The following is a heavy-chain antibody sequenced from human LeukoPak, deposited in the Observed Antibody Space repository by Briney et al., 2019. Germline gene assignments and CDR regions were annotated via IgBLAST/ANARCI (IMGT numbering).Heavy chain of an antibody. V-gene: IGHV3-23*01. D-gene: IGHD1-26*01. CDR2: ISGSGGST. Sequence: GGSLRLSCAASGFTFSNYAMSWVRQAPGKGLEWVSAISGSGGSTYYADSVKGRFTISRDNSKNTVYLQMNSLRAEDTAVYYCAKDLSGSYIRGFDYWGQGTLVTVSS. J-gene: IGHJ4*02. CDR1: GFTFSNYA. CDR3: AKDLSGSYIRGFDY.